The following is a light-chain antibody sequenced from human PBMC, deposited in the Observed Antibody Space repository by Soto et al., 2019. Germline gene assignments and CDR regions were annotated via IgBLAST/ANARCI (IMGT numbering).Light chain of an antibody. CDR3: QSADSSGTYRV. Sequence: SYDLTQPPSVSVSPGQTAMITCSGDALPKQYAYWYQQKPGQAPVLVIYKDSERPSGIPERFSGSSSGTTVTLTISGVRAEDEADHYCQSADSSGTYRVFGTGTKVTVL. J-gene: IGLJ1*01. CDR1: ALPKQY. CDR2: KDS. V-gene: IGLV3-25*02.